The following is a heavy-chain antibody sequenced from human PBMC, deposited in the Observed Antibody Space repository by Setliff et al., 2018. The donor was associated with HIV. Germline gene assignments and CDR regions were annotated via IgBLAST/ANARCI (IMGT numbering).Heavy chain of an antibody. CDR3: ARKGTGDAFDI. CDR1: GYTFTSYG. D-gene: IGHD1-1*01. V-gene: IGHV1-18*01. Sequence: ASVKVSCKASGYTFTSYGISWVRQAPGQGLGWMGWISAYNGNTNYAQKLKGRVTMTTDISTSTAYMEVRSLRSDDTAVYYCARKGTGDAFDIWGQGTMVTVSS. CDR2: ISAYNGNT. J-gene: IGHJ3*02.